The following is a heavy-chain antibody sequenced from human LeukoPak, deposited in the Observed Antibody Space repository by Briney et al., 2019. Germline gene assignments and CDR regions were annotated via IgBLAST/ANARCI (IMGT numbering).Heavy chain of an antibody. J-gene: IGHJ4*02. V-gene: IGHV3-11*01. D-gene: IGHD6-13*01. CDR3: VRKDSIAAAGTLVY. CDR2: ISSSGSTI. Sequence: GGSLRLSCAASGFTFSDYYMSWIRQAPGKGLEWVSYISSSGSTIYYADSVKGRFTISRDNAKNSLYLQMNSLRAEDTAVYYCVRKDSIAAAGTLVYWGQGILVTVSS. CDR1: GFTFSDYY.